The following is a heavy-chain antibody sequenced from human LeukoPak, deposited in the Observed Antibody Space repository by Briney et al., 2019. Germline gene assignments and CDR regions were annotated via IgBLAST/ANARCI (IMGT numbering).Heavy chain of an antibody. CDR2: IRYDGSNK. CDR1: GFTFSSYG. D-gene: IGHD2-2*01. CDR3: AKDHQAVPAAIFDY. Sequence: GGSLRLSCAASGFTFSSYGMHWVRQAPGKGLEWVAVIRYDGSNKYYADSVKGRFTISRDNSKNTLYLQMNGLRAEDTAVYYCAKDHQAVPAAIFDYWGQGTLVTVSS. V-gene: IGHV3-30*02. J-gene: IGHJ4*02.